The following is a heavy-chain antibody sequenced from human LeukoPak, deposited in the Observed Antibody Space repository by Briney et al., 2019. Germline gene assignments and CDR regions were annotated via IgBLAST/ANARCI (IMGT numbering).Heavy chain of an antibody. CDR3: ARDQSRGGPIPGDYGDYVGADY. D-gene: IGHD4-17*01. Sequence: PLASVKVSCKASGYTFTGYYMHWVRQAPGQGLEWMGWINPNSGGTNYAQKFQGRVTMTRDTSISTAYMELSRLRSDDTAVYYCARDQSRGGPIPGDYGDYVGADYWGQGTLVTVSS. V-gene: IGHV1-2*02. CDR2: INPNSGGT. J-gene: IGHJ4*02. CDR1: GYTFTGYY.